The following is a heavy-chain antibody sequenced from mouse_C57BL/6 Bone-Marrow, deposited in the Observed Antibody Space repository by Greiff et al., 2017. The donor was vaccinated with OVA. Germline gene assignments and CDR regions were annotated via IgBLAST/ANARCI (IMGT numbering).Heavy chain of an antibody. CDR1: GFTFSDYY. V-gene: IGHV5-12*01. CDR3: ARHYYGSSYRYWYFDV. CDR2: ISNGGGST. D-gene: IGHD1-1*01. Sequence: EVQVVESGGGLVQPGGSLKLSCAASGFTFSDYYMYWVRQTPEKRLEWVAYISNGGGSTYYPDTVKGRFTISRDNAKNTLYLQMSRLKSEDTAMYYCARHYYGSSYRYWYFDVWGTGTTVTVSS. J-gene: IGHJ1*03.